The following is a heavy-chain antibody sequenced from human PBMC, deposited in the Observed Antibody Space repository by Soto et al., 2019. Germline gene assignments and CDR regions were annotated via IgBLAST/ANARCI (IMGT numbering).Heavy chain of an antibody. CDR1: GGSIGSNAYY. J-gene: IGHJ6*02. CDR2: IYYSGSA. D-gene: IGHD3-22*01. V-gene: IGHV4-31*03. Sequence: PSETLSLTCTVSGGSIGSNAYYWSWIRQHPEKGLEWIGYIYYSGSADYNPSLRSRLTISVDTSKNQFSLRLSSLTAADTAVYYCARDYYHSPLSMAVWGQGTTVTVSS. CDR3: ARDYYHSPLSMAV.